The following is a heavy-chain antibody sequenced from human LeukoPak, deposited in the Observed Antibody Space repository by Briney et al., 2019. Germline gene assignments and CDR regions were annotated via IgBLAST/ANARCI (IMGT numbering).Heavy chain of an antibody. J-gene: IGHJ4*02. CDR3: ARVVARYYFDY. CDR1: GGSLSSSNNY. CDR2: ISYSGGT. Sequence: PSETLSLTCTVSGGSLSSSNNYWGWTRQPPGKGLEWFGSISYSGGTSYNPSLRSRVTISVDTSKNQFSLKLSSVTAADTAVYYCARVVARYYFDYWGQGTLVTVSS. V-gene: IGHV4-39*01. D-gene: IGHD2-15*01.